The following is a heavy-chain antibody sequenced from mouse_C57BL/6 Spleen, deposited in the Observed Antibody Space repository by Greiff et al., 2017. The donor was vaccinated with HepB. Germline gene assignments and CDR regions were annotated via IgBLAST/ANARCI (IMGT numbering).Heavy chain of an antibody. CDR2: IYPGDGDT. D-gene: IGHD1-1*01. V-gene: IGHV1-82*01. CDR1: GYAFSSSW. J-gene: IGHJ1*03. Sequence: QVQLKQSGPELVKPGASVKISCKASGYAFSSSWMNWVKQRPGKGLEWIGRIYPGDGDTNYNGKFKGKATLTADKSSSTAYMQLSSLTSEDSAVYFCARSPVVAHWYFDVWGTGTTVTVSS. CDR3: ARSPVVAHWYFDV.